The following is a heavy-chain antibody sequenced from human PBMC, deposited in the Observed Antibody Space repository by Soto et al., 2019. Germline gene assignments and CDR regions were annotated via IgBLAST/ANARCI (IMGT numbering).Heavy chain of an antibody. D-gene: IGHD6-13*01. CDR3: ARVIRVAAAGTGEGYYFDY. CDR1: GGSISSGGYS. Sequence: QLQLQESGSGLVKPSQTLSLTCAVSGGSISSGGYSWSWIRQPPGKGLEWIGYIYHSGSTYYSPSLKSRVTISVDRSKNQFSLKLSSVTAADTAVYYCARVIRVAAAGTGEGYYFDYWGQGTLVTVSS. V-gene: IGHV4-30-2*01. J-gene: IGHJ4*02. CDR2: IYHSGST.